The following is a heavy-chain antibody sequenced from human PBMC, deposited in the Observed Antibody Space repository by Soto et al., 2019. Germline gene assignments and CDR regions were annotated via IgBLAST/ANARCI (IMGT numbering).Heavy chain of an antibody. CDR3: ARVVRYFDTPYGMDV. Sequence: EVRLLESGEGLVQPGGSLKLSCAASGFTFSSYAMSWVRQAPGKGLEWVSSIGGSGGNTYYADSVEGRLTISRDNSKTTLFLQMNRLRAEDTAEYYCARVVRYFDTPYGMDVWGHGTTVTVSS. V-gene: IGHV3-23*01. CDR1: GFTFSSYA. CDR2: IGGSGGNT. J-gene: IGHJ6*02. D-gene: IGHD3-9*01.